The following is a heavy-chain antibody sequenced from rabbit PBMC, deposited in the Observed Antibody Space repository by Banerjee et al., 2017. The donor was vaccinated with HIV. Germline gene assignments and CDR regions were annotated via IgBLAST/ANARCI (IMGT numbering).Heavy chain of an antibody. Sequence: QEQLEESGGRLVQPGASLTLTCTTSGFSLSNNYYMCWVRQAPGKGLEWIACIYACSSGSTYYASWAKGRFTISKTSSTTVTLQMTSLTAADTATYFCARLGDSGSLYAKYDWLNLWGPGTLVTVS. CDR1: GFSLSNNYY. V-gene: IGHV1S45*01. CDR3: ARLGDSGSLYAKYDWLNL. CDR2: IYACSSGST. D-gene: IGHD1-1*01. J-gene: IGHJ5*01.